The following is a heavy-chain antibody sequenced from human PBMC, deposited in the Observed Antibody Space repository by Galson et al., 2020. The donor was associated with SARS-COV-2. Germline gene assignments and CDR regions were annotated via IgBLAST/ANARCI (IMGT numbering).Heavy chain of an antibody. CDR3: AKDLLEVRACCAMDG. Sequence: GGSLRLSCAASGFTFSSYAMNWVRQAPGKGLEWVSTLSGSGFSKYYADSGKRRFTISRDNSKNTAYLQMNSLRAEDTAVYYCAKDLLEVRACCAMDGWGQGTTVTGSS. V-gene: IGHV3-23*01. CDR2: LSGSGFSK. CDR1: GFTFSSYA. D-gene: IGHD2-15*01. J-gene: IGHJ6*02.